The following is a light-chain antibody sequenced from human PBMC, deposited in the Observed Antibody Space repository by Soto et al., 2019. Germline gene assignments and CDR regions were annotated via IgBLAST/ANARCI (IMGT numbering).Light chain of an antibody. CDR2: QVS. V-gene: IGLV2-18*01. Sequence: QSVLTQPPSVSGSPGQSVTIPCTASSSDDGSYNRVSWYQQHPGTPAKLMVYQVSNRPSGVPDRFSGSKSGNTASLTISGLQAEDEANYYCSLYTSSSTVAFGGGTQLTVL. J-gene: IGLJ2*01. CDR1: SSDDGSYNR. CDR3: SLYTSSSTVA.